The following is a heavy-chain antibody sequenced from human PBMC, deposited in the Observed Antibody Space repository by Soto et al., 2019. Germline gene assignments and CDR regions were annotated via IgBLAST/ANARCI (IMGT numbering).Heavy chain of an antibody. CDR3: ARGYYYGSGSYPIVAFDY. CDR1: GGSISSSSYY. Sequence: QLQLQESGPGLVKPSETLSLTCTVSGGSISSSSYYWGWIRQPPGKGLEWIGSIYYSGSTYYNPSLKSRVTISVETSKNQFSLKLSSVTAADTAVYYCARGYYYGSGSYPIVAFDYWGQGTLVTVSS. CDR2: IYYSGST. J-gene: IGHJ4*02. D-gene: IGHD3-10*01. V-gene: IGHV4-39*01.